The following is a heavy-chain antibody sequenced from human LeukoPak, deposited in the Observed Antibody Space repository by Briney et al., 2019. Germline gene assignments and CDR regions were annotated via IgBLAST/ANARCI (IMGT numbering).Heavy chain of an antibody. CDR2: ISGSGGST. Sequence: GGSLRLSCAASGFTFSSYGMSWVRQAPGKGLEWVSAISGSGGSTYYADSVKGRFTISRDNAKNSLYLQMNSLRAEDTAVYYCARRRDSGSLQHFDYWGQGTLVTVSS. D-gene: IGHD1-26*01. CDR3: ARRRDSGSLQHFDY. J-gene: IGHJ4*02. CDR1: GFTFSSYG. V-gene: IGHV3-23*01.